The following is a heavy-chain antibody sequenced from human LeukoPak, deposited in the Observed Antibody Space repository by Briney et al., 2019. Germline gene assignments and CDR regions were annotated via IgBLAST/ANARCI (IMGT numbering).Heavy chain of an antibody. CDR1: RYTFTSYD. V-gene: IGHV1-8*01. J-gene: IGHJ4*02. CDR3: ARGVGATTGSFDY. D-gene: IGHD1-26*01. Sequence: ASVKVSCKSSRYTFTSYDINGVRQATGQGLEGMGWINPNSGNTGYAQKFQGRVTMTRKTSISTAYMELSSLRSEDTAVYYCARGVGATTGSFDYWGQGTLVTVSS. CDR2: INPNSGNT.